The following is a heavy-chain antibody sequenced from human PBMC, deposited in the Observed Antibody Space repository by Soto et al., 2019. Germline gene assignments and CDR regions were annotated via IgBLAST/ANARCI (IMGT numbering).Heavy chain of an antibody. J-gene: IGHJ6*02. V-gene: IGHV3-23*01. CDR2: ISGSGGST. D-gene: IGHD4-17*01. CDR1: GFTFSSYA. CDR3: AKDPRRYGDYLYYYGMDV. Sequence: GGSLRLYYAAYGFTFSSYAMSWVRQAPGKGLEWVSAISGSGGSTYYADSVNGRFTISRDNSKNTLYLQMNSLRAEDTAVYYCAKDPRRYGDYLYYYGMDVWGQGTTVTVSS.